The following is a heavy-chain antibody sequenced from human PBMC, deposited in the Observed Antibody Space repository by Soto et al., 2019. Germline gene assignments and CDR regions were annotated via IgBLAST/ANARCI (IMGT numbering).Heavy chain of an antibody. J-gene: IGHJ4*02. V-gene: IGHV3-33*01. D-gene: IGHD1-26*01. CDR2: TRHDGSNT. CDR3: ARDGVGATTFFGYFDY. Sequence: QVQLVESGGGVVQPGRSLRLSCAASGFTFSGYGMHWVRQAPGKGLEWVAITRHDGSNTYYADCVRGRFTISKDNSKKTLYLQMDSLRAEDTAVYYCARDGVGATTFFGYFDYWGQGTLVTVSS. CDR1: GFTFSGYG.